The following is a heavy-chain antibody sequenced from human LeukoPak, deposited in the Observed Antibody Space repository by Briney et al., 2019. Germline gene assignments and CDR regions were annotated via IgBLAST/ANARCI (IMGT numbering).Heavy chain of an antibody. CDR1: GYTFTNNY. Sequence: ASVKVSCKASGYTFTNNYTHWVRRAPGQGLEWMGIINPGGGATSYAQKFQGRVTMTRDTSTSTVFMELSSLRSEDTAVYYCARGSFDGGNWALDYWGQGTLVTVSS. CDR2: INPGGGAT. V-gene: IGHV1-46*01. CDR3: ARGSFDGGNWALDY. J-gene: IGHJ4*02. D-gene: IGHD2-15*01.